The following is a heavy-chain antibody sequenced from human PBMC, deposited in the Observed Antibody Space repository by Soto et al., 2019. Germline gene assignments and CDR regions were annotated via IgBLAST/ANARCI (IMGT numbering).Heavy chain of an antibody. CDR3: AKARGFTMVRGKWV. J-gene: IGHJ6*02. Sequence: EVQLLESGGGLVQPRGSLRLSCAASGFTFSSYAMSWVRQAPGKGVEWVSAISGSGGSTYYADSVKGRFTISRDNSKNTLYLQMNSLRAEDTAVYYCAKARGFTMVRGKWVWGQGTTVTVSS. D-gene: IGHD3-10*01. V-gene: IGHV3-23*01. CDR1: GFTFSSYA. CDR2: ISGSGGST.